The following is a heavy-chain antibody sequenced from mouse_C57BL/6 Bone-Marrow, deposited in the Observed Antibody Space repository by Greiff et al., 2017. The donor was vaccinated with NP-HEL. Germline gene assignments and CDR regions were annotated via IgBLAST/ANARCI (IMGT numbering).Heavy chain of an antibody. Sequence: QVQLQQPGAELVMPGASVKLSCKASGYTFTSYWMHWVKQRPGQGLEWIGEIDPSDSYTNYNQKFKGKSTLTVDKSSSTAYMQFSSLTSEDSAVYYCARSGDYSGSSYPAWFAYWGQGTLVTVSA. J-gene: IGHJ3*01. V-gene: IGHV1-69*01. D-gene: IGHD1-1*01. CDR3: ARSGDYSGSSYPAWFAY. CDR2: IDPSDSYT. CDR1: GYTFTSYW.